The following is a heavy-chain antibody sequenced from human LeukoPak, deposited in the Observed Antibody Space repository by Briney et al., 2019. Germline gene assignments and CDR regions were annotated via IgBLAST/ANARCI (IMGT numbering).Heavy chain of an antibody. CDR1: GGSISSYY. CDR3: ARRNDFDI. V-gene: IGHV4-59*08. J-gene: IGHJ3*02. Sequence: SETLSLTCTVSGGSISSYYWSWIRQAPGKGLEWIGNIYYSGSTNYSPSLKSRVTISVDTSENQFSLKLSSVTAADTAVYYCARRNDFDIWGQGTMVTVSS. CDR2: IYYSGST.